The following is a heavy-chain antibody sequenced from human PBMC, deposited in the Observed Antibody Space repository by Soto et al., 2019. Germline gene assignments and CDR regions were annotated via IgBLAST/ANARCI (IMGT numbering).Heavy chain of an antibody. CDR3: ASGVLNLLLWFGELSVDV. Sequence: GGSLRLSCAASGFTFSSYAMHWVRQAPGKGLEYVSAISSNGGSTYYANSVKGRFTISRDNSKNTLYLQMGSLRAEDMAVYYCASGVLNLLLWFGELSVDVWGQGTTVTVSS. CDR2: ISSNGGST. D-gene: IGHD3-10*01. CDR1: GFTFSSYA. J-gene: IGHJ6*02. V-gene: IGHV3-64*01.